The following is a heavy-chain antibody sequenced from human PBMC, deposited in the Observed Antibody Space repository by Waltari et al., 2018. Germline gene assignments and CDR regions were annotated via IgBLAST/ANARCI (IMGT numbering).Heavy chain of an antibody. J-gene: IGHJ6*03. Sequence: VQLVESGGGLVQPGGSLRLSCAASGFTFSSYSMNWVRQAPGKGLEWVSYISSSSSTIYYADSVKGRFTISRDNAKNSLYLQMNSLRAEDTAVYYCASTMIVVVNPYYYMDVWGKGTTVTVSS. V-gene: IGHV3-48*04. CDR2: ISSSSSTI. CDR1: GFTFSSYS. CDR3: ASTMIVVVNPYYYMDV. D-gene: IGHD3-22*01.